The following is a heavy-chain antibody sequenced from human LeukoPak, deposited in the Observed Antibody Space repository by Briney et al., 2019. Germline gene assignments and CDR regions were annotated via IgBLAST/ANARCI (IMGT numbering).Heavy chain of an antibody. CDR3: ARGVDTAMAS. CDR2: INHSGST. D-gene: IGHD5-18*01. J-gene: IGHJ4*02. V-gene: IGHV4-34*01. Sequence: SETLSLTCAVYGGSFSGYYWSWIRQPPGKGLEWIGEINHSGSTNYNPSLKSRVTISVDTSKNQFSLKLSSVTAADTAVYYCARGVDTAMASWGQGTLVTVSS. CDR1: GGSFSGYY.